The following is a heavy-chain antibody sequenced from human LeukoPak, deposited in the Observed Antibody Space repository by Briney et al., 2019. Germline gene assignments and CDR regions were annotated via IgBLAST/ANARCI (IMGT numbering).Heavy chain of an antibody. CDR2: IYPGDSDT. CDR1: GYSVTSYW. CDR3: ATNTMFRGIHAFDI. V-gene: IGHV5-51*01. J-gene: IGHJ3*02. D-gene: IGHD3-10*01. Sequence: GESLKISCKGSGYSVTSYWIGWVRQMPGKGLEWMGIIYPGDSDTRYSPSFQGQVTISADKSISTAYLQWSSLKASDSAMYYCATNTMFRGIHAFDIWGQGTMVTVSS.